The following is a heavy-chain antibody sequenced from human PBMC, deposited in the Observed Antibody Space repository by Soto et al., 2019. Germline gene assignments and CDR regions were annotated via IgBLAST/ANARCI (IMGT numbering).Heavy chain of an antibody. V-gene: IGHV1-69*01. CDR2: ILPIFGTA. J-gene: IGHJ6*02. Sequence: QVQLVQSGAEVKKPGSSVKVSCKASGGTFSSYAISWVRQAPGQGLEWMGGILPIFGTANYAQKFQGRVTITADESTSTAYMELSRLRSEDTAVYYCASRRFCSGCNCYISHYYYGMEVWGQGPTVTVSS. CDR1: GGTFSSYA. D-gene: IGHD2-15*01. CDR3: ASRRFCSGCNCYISHYYYGMEV.